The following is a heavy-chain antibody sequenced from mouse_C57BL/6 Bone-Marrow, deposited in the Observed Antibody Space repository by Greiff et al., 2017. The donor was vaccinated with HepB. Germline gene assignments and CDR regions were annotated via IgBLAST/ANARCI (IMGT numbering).Heavy chain of an antibody. CDR3: TRKITTVVARYFDV. J-gene: IGHJ1*03. Sequence: EVQLQQSGPVLARPGASVKMSCKTSGYTFTSYWMHWVKQRPGQGLEWIGAIYPGNSDTRYNQKFKGKAKLTAVTSASTAYMELSSLTNEDSAVYYCTRKITTVVARYFDVWGTGTTVTVSS. CDR2: IYPGNSDT. V-gene: IGHV1-5*01. CDR1: GYTFTSYW. D-gene: IGHD1-1*01.